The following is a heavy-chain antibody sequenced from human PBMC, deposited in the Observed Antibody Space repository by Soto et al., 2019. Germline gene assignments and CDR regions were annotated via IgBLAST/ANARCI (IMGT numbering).Heavy chain of an antibody. CDR3: VSVGYCSGGSCYSGINDY. J-gene: IGHJ4*02. CDR2: IYYSGST. V-gene: IGHV4-30-4*01. CDR1: GGSISSGDYY. D-gene: IGHD2-15*01. Sequence: SETLSLTCTVSGGSISSGDYYWSWIRQPPGKGLEWIGYIYYSGSTYYNPSLKSRVTISVDTSKNQFSLKLSSVTAADTAVYYFVSVGYCSGGSCYSGINDYWGQGTLVTVSS.